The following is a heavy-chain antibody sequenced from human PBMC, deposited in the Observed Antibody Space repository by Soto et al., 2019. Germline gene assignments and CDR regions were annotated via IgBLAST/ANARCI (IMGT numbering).Heavy chain of an antibody. CDR3: ARGGLTIFGVVITPYYSDY. CDR2: IIPIFGTA. D-gene: IGHD3-3*01. Sequence: GASVKVSCKASGGTFSSYAISWVRQAPGQGLEWMGGIIPIFGTANYAQKFQGRVTITADESTSTAYMELSSLRSEDTAVYYRARGGLTIFGVVITPYYSDYWGQGTLVTVSS. CDR1: GGTFSSYA. J-gene: IGHJ4*02. V-gene: IGHV1-69*13.